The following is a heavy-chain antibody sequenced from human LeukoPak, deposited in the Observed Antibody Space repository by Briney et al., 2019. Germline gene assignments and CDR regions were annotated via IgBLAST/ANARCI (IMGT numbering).Heavy chain of an antibody. CDR3: VRDRVGPDY. Sequence: GGSLRLSCAASGFTFSSAWMHWVRHAPGTGLVWVSRITDDATTTYADSVRGRFTISRDNAKNILYLQMNSLRAEDTAVYYCVRDRVGPDYWGQGTLSPSPQ. V-gene: IGHV3-74*03. CDR1: GFTFSSAW. J-gene: IGHJ4*02. CDR2: ITDDATT. D-gene: IGHD1-26*01.